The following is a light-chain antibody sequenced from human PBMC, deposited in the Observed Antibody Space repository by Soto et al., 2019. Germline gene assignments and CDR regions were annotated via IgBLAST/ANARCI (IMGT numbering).Light chain of an antibody. J-gene: IGLJ1*01. Sequence: QSVLTQPPSASATPGQRVTISCSGRRSDVGSNTVNWYQQFPGAAPKLLIYSNDQRPSGVPDRFSASKSGTSASLAISGLQSEDEADYYCATWDDSLFGHVFXTGTKVTVL. CDR3: ATWDDSLFGHV. V-gene: IGLV1-44*01. CDR1: RSDVGSNT. CDR2: SND.